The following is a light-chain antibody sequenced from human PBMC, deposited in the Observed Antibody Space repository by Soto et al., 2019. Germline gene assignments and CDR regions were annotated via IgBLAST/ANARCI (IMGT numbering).Light chain of an antibody. Sequence: EIVMTQSPATLSVSPGERVTLSCRASQSVNSNLAWYQQNPGRAPRLLIYGASTRATGIPARFSGSGSGTEFTLTISSLQSEDFGVYYCQQSNDWPLSFGGGTKVEIK. J-gene: IGKJ4*01. CDR2: GAS. CDR3: QQSNDWPLS. CDR1: QSVNSN. V-gene: IGKV3-15*01.